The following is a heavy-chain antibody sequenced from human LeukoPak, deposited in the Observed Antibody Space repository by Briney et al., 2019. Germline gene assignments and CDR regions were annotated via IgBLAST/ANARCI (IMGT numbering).Heavy chain of an antibody. CDR2: IGPDGDP. CDR3: ARNSGGGNFDY. CDR1: GFTFSSYD. D-gene: IGHD3-16*01. J-gene: IGHJ4*02. Sequence: GGSLRLSCAASGFTFSSYDMHWVRQATGKTLEWVSGIGPDGDPYYPAPVKGPFTISRENTKNSLYLQMHGLRAGETAVSYCARNSGGGNFDYWGQGTLVTVSS. V-gene: IGHV3-13*05.